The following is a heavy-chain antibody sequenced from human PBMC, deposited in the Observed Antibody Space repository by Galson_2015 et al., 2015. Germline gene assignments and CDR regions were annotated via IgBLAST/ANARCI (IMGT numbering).Heavy chain of an antibody. CDR3: ARRQDFFDS. Sequence: SLRLSCAASGFTFSSNSMNWVRQAPGKGLEWVSYISSGSSTISYADSVKGRFTISRDNAKDSLYLQMNSLRAEDTAVYYCARRQDFFDSWGQGTLVFVSS. V-gene: IGHV3-48*01. CDR1: GFTFSSNS. J-gene: IGHJ4*02. CDR2: ISSGSSTI.